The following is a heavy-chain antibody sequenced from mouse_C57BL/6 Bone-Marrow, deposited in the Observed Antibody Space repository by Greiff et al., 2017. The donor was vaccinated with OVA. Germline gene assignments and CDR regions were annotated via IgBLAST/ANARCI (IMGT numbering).Heavy chain of an antibody. CDR2: INYDGSST. Sequence: EVQLVESEGGLVQPGSSMKLSCTASGFTFSDYYMAWVRQVPEKGLEWVANINYDGSSTYYLDSLKSRFIISRDNAKNILYLQMSSLQSEDTATYYGARGGNYEYDDGEYYFDYWGQGTTLTVSS. V-gene: IGHV5-16*01. CDR3: ARGGNYEYDDGEYYFDY. CDR1: GFTFSDYY. D-gene: IGHD2-4*01. J-gene: IGHJ2*01.